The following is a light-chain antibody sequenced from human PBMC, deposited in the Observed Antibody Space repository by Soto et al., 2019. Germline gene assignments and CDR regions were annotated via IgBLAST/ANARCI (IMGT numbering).Light chain of an antibody. CDR2: EVS. J-gene: IGLJ1*01. CDR3: CSYTSSSTRV. V-gene: IGLV2-14*01. Sequence: QSALTQPASVSGSPGQSITISCTGTSSDVGGHNYVSWYQQHPGKAAKLMIYEVSNRPSGVSNRFSGSKSGNTASLTISGLQAEDEADYYCCSYTSSSTRVFGTGTKLTVL. CDR1: SSDVGGHNY.